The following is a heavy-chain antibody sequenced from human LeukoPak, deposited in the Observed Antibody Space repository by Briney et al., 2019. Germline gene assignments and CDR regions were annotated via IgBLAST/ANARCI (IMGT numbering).Heavy chain of an antibody. D-gene: IGHD3-9*01. Sequence: SETLSLTCSVSGYSISSGYYWGWIRQPPGRGLEWIGSIYYTGGTLYNPSLKSRVTMSVDTSKNQFSLKLCSVTAADTAVYYCARTGQGRSYFDWLLTEDWGQGTLVTVSS. CDR3: ARTGQGRSYFDWLLTED. J-gene: IGHJ4*02. CDR2: IYYTGGT. CDR1: GYSISSGYY. V-gene: IGHV4-38-2*02.